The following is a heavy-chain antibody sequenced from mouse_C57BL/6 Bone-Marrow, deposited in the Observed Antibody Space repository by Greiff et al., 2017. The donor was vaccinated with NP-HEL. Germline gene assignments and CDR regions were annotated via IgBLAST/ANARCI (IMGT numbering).Heavy chain of an antibody. J-gene: IGHJ4*01. V-gene: IGHV1-47*01. CDR3: ARSRIYYYGSSWGYAMDY. CDR2: FHPYNDDT. Sequence: VQLQHSGAELVKPGASVKMSCKASGYTFTTYPIEWMKQNHGKSLEWIGNFHPYNDDTKYNEKFKGKATLTVEKSSSTVYLELSRLTSDDSAVYYCARSRIYYYGSSWGYAMDYWGQGTSVTVSS. CDR1: GYTFTTYP. D-gene: IGHD1-1*01.